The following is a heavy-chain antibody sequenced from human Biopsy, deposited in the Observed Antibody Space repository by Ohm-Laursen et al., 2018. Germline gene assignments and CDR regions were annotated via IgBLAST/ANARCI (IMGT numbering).Heavy chain of an antibody. CDR2: INPSGGST. J-gene: IGHJ4*02. CDR3: ARDRIGGRGDPPDH. CDR1: GYTLITYY. V-gene: IGHV1-46*01. Sequence: GASVKVSCKAFGYTLITYYVNWVRQTPGQGLKWMGKINPSGGSTSYAQKFQGRVTMTRDTSTTTVYMELSSLRSEDTAVYYCARDRIGGRGDPPDHWGQGTLVTVSS. D-gene: IGHD3-10*01.